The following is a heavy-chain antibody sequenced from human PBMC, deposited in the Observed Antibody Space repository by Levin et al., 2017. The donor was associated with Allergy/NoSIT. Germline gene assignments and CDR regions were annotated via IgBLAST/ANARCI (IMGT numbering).Heavy chain of an antibody. J-gene: IGHJ4*02. CDR3: ARLRYGSGSYSLFDN. CDR1: GGSISSSTYY. D-gene: IGHD3-10*01. Sequence: PSETLSLTCTVSGGSISSSTYYWGWIRQPPGKGLEWIGSINFMGTTYYNPSLKTRLTISVDTSKNQFSPKLNSVTAADTAVYYCARLRYGSGSYSLFDNWGPGTLVTVSS. V-gene: IGHV4-39*07. CDR2: INFMGTT.